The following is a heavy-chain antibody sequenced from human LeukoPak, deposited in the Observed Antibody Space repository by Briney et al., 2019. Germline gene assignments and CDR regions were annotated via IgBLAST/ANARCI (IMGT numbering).Heavy chain of an antibody. J-gene: IGHJ6*02. D-gene: IGHD2-21*02. CDR3: ARVEAYCGGDCYSPTNYYYYGMDV. Sequence: ASVKVSCKASGGTFSSYAISWVRQAPGQGLEWMGRIIPILGIANYAQKFQGRVTITADKSTSTAYMELSSLRSEDTAVYYCARVEAYCGGDCYSPTNYYYYGMDVWGQGTTVTVSS. V-gene: IGHV1-69*04. CDR2: IIPILGIA. CDR1: GGTFSSYA.